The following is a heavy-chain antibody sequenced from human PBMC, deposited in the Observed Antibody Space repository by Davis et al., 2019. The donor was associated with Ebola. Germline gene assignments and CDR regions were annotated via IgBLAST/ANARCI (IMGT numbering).Heavy chain of an antibody. D-gene: IGHD3-3*01. V-gene: IGHV3-15*01. Sequence: GESLKISCAASGFTFSNAWMSWVRQAPGKGLEWVGRIKSKTDGGTTDYAAPVKGRFTISRDDSKNTLYLQMNSLKTEDTAVYYCTTETYDFWSGYNPQPFDLWGRGTLVTVSS. CDR2: IKSKTDGGTT. CDR3: TTETYDFWSGYNPQPFDL. CDR1: GFTFSNAW. J-gene: IGHJ2*01.